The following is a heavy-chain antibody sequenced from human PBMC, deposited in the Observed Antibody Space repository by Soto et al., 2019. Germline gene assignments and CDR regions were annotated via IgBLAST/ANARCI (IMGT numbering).Heavy chain of an antibody. Sequence: QVSLQESGPGLVKPSETLSLTCTVSGGSVSNYYWTWIRQPPGKGLEWISYIHYSGSTDHSPSLKRRVTISLDTSKNQFSLRLNSVTAADTAVYYWASLAPRYRIRDYNYYSSDFWGQGTTVIVSS. CDR3: ASLAPRYRIRDYNYYSSDF. V-gene: IGHV4-59*02. CDR1: GGSVSNYY. D-gene: IGHD3-16*02. CDR2: IHYSGST. J-gene: IGHJ6*02.